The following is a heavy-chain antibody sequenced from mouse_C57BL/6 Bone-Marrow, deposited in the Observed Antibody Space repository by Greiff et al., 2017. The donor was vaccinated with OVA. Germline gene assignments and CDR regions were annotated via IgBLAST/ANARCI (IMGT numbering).Heavy chain of an antibody. CDR1: GYSFTGYF. Sequence: VQLKQSGPELVKPGDSVKISCKASGYSFTGYFMNWVMQSHGKSLEWIGRINPYNGDTFYNQKFKGKATLTVDKSSSTAHMELRSLTSEDSAVYYCARREQLRLRDAMDHWGQGTSVTVSS. J-gene: IGHJ4*01. CDR3: ARREQLRLRDAMDH. D-gene: IGHD3-2*02. V-gene: IGHV1-20*01. CDR2: INPYNGDT.